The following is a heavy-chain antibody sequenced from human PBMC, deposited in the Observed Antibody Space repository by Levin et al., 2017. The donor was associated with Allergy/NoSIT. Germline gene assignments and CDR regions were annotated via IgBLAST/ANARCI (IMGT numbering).Heavy chain of an antibody. Sequence: ASVKVSCKASGGMFSSYVISWVRQARGQGLEWMGGIIPMFATPNYAQKFQGRVTITADESTSTTTLELTSLTSDDTAVYYCAEQFGSWGQGPLVTVTS. CDR2: IIPMFATP. D-gene: IGHD1/OR15-1a*01. CDR3: AEQFGS. CDR1: GGMFSSYV. V-gene: IGHV1-69*13. J-gene: IGHJ4*02.